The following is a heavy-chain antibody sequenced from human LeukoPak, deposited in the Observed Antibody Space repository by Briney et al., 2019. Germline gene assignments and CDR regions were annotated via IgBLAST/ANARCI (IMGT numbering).Heavy chain of an antibody. Sequence: GGSLRLSCAASGFTFSSYGMHWVRQAPGKGLEWVAFIRYDRRNQYYADSVKGRFTISRDNSKNTLYLQMNSLRAEDTAVYYCAKDYSDSSGYFRVPHVFDFWGQGTLVTVSS. J-gene: IGHJ4*02. D-gene: IGHD3-22*01. CDR2: IRYDRRNQ. V-gene: IGHV3-30*02. CDR1: GFTFSSYG. CDR3: AKDYSDSSGYFRVPHVFDF.